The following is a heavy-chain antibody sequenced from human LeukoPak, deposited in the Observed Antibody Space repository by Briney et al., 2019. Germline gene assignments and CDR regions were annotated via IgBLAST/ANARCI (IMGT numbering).Heavy chain of an antibody. J-gene: IGHJ5*02. CDR2: ISSSSSTI. D-gene: IGHD3-10*01. V-gene: IGHV3-48*02. CDR3: ARGQNVLLWFGELLGPNWFDP. CDR1: GLTFSSYA. Sequence: GGSLRLSCAASGLTFSSYAMTWVRQAPGKGLEWVSYISSSSSTIYYADSVKGRFTISRDNAKNSLYLQMNSLRDEDTAVYYCARGQNVLLWFGELLGPNWFDPWGQGTLVTVSS.